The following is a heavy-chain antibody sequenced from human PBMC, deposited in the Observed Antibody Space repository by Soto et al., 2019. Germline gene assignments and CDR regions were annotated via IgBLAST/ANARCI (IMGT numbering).Heavy chain of an antibody. D-gene: IGHD3-22*01. V-gene: IGHV4-59*01. CDR3: ARYKVYYDSSGYSRIGYFDY. CDR1: GGSISSYY. CDR2: IYYSGST. Sequence: PSETLSLTCTVSGGSISSYYWSWIRQPPGKGLEWIGYIYYSGSTNYNPSLKSRVTISVDTSKNQFSLKLSSVTAADTAVYYCARYKVYYDSSGYSRIGYFDYWGQGTLVTVSS. J-gene: IGHJ4*02.